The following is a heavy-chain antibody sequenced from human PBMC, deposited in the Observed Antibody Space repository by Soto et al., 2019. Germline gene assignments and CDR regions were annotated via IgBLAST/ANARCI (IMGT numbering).Heavy chain of an antibody. CDR2: ISGSGGST. CDR1: GFTFSSYA. J-gene: IGHJ4*02. CDR3: AKEEGGYFDWPRWSDY. Sequence: EVQLLESGGGLVQPGGSLRLSCAASGFTFSSYAMSWVRQAPGKGLEWVSAISGSGGSTYYADSVKGRFTISRDNSKNTLYLQMNSLRAEDTAVYYCAKEEGGYFDWPRWSDYWGQGTLVTVSS. V-gene: IGHV3-23*01. D-gene: IGHD3-9*01.